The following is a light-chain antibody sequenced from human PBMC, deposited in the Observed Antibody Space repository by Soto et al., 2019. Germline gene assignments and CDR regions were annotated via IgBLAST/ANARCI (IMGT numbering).Light chain of an antibody. V-gene: IGLV1-40*01. CDR1: SSNIGAGYE. J-gene: IGLJ1*01. CDR3: PSYDSSLSGYV. Sequence: QSVLTQPPSVSEAPGQRVTISCTGSSSNIGAGYEAHWYQQVPGTAPKLLIYENNNRPSGVPDRFSGSKSGTSASLAITGLQAEDEADYYCPSYDSSLSGYVFGTGTKLTVL. CDR2: ENN.